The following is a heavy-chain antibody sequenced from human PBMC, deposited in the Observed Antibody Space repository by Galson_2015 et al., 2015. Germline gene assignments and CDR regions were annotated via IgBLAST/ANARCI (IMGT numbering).Heavy chain of an antibody. CDR1: GGSISSSSYY. D-gene: IGHD3-22*01. J-gene: IGHJ5*02. CDR2: IYYRGST. CDR3: ARDTNYYDSSGYYKNWFDP. Sequence: SETLSLTCTVSGGSISSSSYYWGWIRQPPGKGLEWIGSIYYRGSTYYNPSLKSRVTISVDTSKNQFSLKLSSVTAADTAVYYCARDTNYYDSSGYYKNWFDPWGQGTLVTVSS. V-gene: IGHV4-39*07.